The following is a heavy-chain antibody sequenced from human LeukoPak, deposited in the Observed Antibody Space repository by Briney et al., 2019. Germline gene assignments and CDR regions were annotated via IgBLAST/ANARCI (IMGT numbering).Heavy chain of an antibody. J-gene: IGHJ4*02. CDR1: GFTFNTYD. CDR2: ISSSGSTI. V-gene: IGHV3-48*03. Sequence: GGSLRLSCAASGFTFNTYDMTWVRQAPGKGLEWVSYISSSGSTIYYADSLKGRFTISRDNAKNSLYLQMNSLRAEDTAVYYCARAHYYDSSGLDFWGQGTLVTVSS. CDR3: ARAHYYDSSGLDF. D-gene: IGHD3-22*01.